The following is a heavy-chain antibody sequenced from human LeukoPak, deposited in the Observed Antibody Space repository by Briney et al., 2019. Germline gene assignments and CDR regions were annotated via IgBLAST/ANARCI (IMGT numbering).Heavy chain of an antibody. J-gene: IGHJ6*03. V-gene: IGHV4-39*01. CDR1: GGSISSSSYS. CDR2: IYYSGST. Sequence: SGTLSLTCTVSGGSISSSSYSWGWIRQPPGKGLEWIGSIYYSGSTYYNPSLKSRVTISVDTSKNQFSLKLSSVTAADTAVYYCARLPVRYCSSTSCYTGEYYYYYYMDVWGKGTTVTVSS. D-gene: IGHD2-2*02. CDR3: ARLPVRYCSSTSCYTGEYYYYYYMDV.